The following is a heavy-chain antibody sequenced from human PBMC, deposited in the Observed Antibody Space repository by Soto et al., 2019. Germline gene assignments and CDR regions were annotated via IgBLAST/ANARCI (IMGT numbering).Heavy chain of an antibody. Sequence: SETLSLTCTVSGGSISSGGYYWSWIRQHPGKGLEWIGYIYYSGSTYYNPSLKSRVTISVDTSKNQFSLKLSSVTAADAAVYYCARSGSSSSRFWFDPWGQGTLVTVSS. CDR3: ARSGSSSSRFWFDP. CDR1: GGSISSGGYY. D-gene: IGHD6-6*01. CDR2: IYYSGST. J-gene: IGHJ5*02. V-gene: IGHV4-31*03.